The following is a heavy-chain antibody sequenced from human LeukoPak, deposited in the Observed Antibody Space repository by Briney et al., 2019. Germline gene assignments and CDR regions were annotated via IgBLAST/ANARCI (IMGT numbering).Heavy chain of an antibody. D-gene: IGHD1-14*01. CDR2: IYYSGST. Sequence: SETLSLTCTVSGGSISSRYWSWIRQPPGKGLEWIGYIYYSGSTNYNPSLKSRVTISVDTSKNQFSLKLSSVTAADTAVYYCASTPGYYYYMDVWGKGTTVTVSS. CDR3: ASTPGYYYYMDV. CDR1: GGSISSRY. V-gene: IGHV4-59*11. J-gene: IGHJ6*03.